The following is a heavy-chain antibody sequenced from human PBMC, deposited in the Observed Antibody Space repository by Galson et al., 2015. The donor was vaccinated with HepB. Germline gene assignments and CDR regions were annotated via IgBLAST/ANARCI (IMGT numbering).Heavy chain of an antibody. CDR2: INAGNGNT. J-gene: IGHJ6*03. Sequence: SVKVSCKASGYTFTSYAMHWVRQAPGQRLEWMGWINAGNGNTKYSQKFQGRVTITRDTSASTTYMELSSLRSEDTAVYYCARDNKGYCSSTSCDTLDYYYYYYMDVWGKGTTVTVSS. V-gene: IGHV1-3*01. D-gene: IGHD2-2*01. CDR1: GYTFTSYA. CDR3: ARDNKGYCSSTSCDTLDYYYYYYMDV.